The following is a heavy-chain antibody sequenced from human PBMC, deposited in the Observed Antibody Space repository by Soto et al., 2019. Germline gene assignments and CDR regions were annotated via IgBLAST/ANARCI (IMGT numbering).Heavy chain of an antibody. Sequence: GGSLRLSCAASGFTFSSYAMSWVRQAPGKGLEWVSAISGSGGSTYYADSVKGRFTISRDNSKNTLYLQMNSLRAEDTAVYYCAKDLRGGYYDILTGPQDVWGKGTTVTVSS. D-gene: IGHD3-9*01. CDR2: ISGSGGST. J-gene: IGHJ6*04. V-gene: IGHV3-23*01. CDR1: GFTFSSYA. CDR3: AKDLRGGYYDILTGPQDV.